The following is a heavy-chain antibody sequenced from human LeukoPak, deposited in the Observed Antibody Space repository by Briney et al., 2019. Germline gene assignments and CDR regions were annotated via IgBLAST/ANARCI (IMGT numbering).Heavy chain of an antibody. CDR2: IYPGDSDT. V-gene: IGHV5-51*01. CDR3: ARRPYHQYGDADFGAFDI. J-gene: IGHJ3*02. Sequence: GESLKISCKGSGYSFTSYWIGWVRQMPGKGLEWMGIIYPGDSDTRYSPSFQGQATISADKSISTAYLQWSSLKASDTAMYYCARRPYHQYGDADFGAFDIWGQGTMVTVSS. D-gene: IGHD4-17*01. CDR1: GYSFTSYW.